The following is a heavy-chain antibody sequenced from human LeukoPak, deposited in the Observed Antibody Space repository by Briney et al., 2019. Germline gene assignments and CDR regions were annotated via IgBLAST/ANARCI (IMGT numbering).Heavy chain of an antibody. CDR3: ARGNSALGEANSLDY. V-gene: IGHV4-4*02. J-gene: IGHJ4*02. CDR1: GGSISSSNW. CDR2: INHSGST. D-gene: IGHD1-7*01. Sequence: NSSGTLSLTCAVSGGSISSSNWWSWVRQPPGKGLEWIGEINHSGSTNYNPSLKSRVTISVGTSKNQFSLKLSSVTAADTAVYYCARGNSALGEANSLDYWGQGTLVTVSS.